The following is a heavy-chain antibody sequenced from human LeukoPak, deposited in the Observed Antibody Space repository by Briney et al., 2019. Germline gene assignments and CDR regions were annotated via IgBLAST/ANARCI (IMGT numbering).Heavy chain of an antibody. Sequence: SVTLSLTCTVSGGSISSYHWSWIRQPPGKGLEWIGYIYYSGSTNYNPSLKTRVTISVDTSKNQFSLKLRSVTAADTAVYYCARGSRKSIAAAGTFGFGGSDFDYWGQGTLVTVSS. CDR2: IYYSGST. CDR1: GGSISSYH. J-gene: IGHJ4*02. V-gene: IGHV4-59*01. CDR3: ARGSRKSIAAAGTFGFGGSDFDY. D-gene: IGHD6-13*01.